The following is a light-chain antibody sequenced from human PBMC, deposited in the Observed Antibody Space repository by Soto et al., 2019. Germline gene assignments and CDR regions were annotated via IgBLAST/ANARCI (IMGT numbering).Light chain of an antibody. CDR3: QQSYSRPRT. V-gene: IGKV1-39*01. CDR2: DAS. J-gene: IGKJ1*01. Sequence: IQMTQSPSSLAASFLDRITITCRASQTISTYVNWYRQKSGAAPELLLYDASTLQGGVPSRFSGGASGTDFTLTISSLQPEDFATYFCQQSYSRPRTFGQGTKVDIK. CDR1: QTISTY.